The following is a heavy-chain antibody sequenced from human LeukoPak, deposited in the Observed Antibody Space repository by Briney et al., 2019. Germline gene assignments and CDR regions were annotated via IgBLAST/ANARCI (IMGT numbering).Heavy chain of an antibody. V-gene: IGHV3-23*01. CDR1: GFSFNNYA. Sequence: GGSLRLSCSASGFSFNNYAMSWIRQAPGKGLTWVSLVSPAYGRTYYADSVKGRFTISRDNSKNTLYLQMNSLRAEDTAVYYCAKGGYSYGPMYYFDYWGQGTLVTVSS. J-gene: IGHJ4*02. D-gene: IGHD5-18*01. CDR2: VSPAYGRT. CDR3: AKGGYSYGPMYYFDY.